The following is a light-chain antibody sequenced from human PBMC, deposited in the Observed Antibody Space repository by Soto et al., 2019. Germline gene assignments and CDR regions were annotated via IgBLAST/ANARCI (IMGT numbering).Light chain of an antibody. CDR3: QQRSNWPALT. J-gene: IGKJ4*01. V-gene: IGKV3-11*01. Sequence: EIVLTQSPATLSLSPGERATLSCRASQRVTSNLAWYQQKPGQAPRLLIYDASNRATGIPARFSGSGSGTDFTLTISSLEPEDFAVYYCQQRSNWPALTFGGGTKVEI. CDR1: QRVTSN. CDR2: DAS.